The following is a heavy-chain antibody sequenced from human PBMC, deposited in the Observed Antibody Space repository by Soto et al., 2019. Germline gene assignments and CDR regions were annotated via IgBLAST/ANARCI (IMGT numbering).Heavy chain of an antibody. CDR1: GGTFXSYA. CDR3: ARAPVHFWSGSPYYYGMDV. D-gene: IGHD3-3*02. J-gene: IGHJ6*02. Sequence: SVKVSCKASGGTFXSYAISWVRQAPGQGLEWMGGIIPIFGTANYAQKFQGRVTITADESTSTAYMELSSLRSEDTAVYYCARAPVHFWSGSPYYYGMDVWGQGTTVTVSS. CDR2: IIPIFGTA. V-gene: IGHV1-69*13.